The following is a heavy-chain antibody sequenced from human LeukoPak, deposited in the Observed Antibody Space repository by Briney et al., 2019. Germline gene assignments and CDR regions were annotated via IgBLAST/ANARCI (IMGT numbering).Heavy chain of an antibody. CDR1: GFTFDDYG. V-gene: IGHV3-20*04. J-gene: IGHJ6*02. CDR2: INWNGGST. Sequence: GGSLRLSCAASGFTFDDYGMSWVRQAPGKGLEWVSGINWNGGSTGYADSVKGRFTISRDNAKNSPYLQMNSLRAEDTALYYCARDPTYYDFWSGYYHYYYYYGMDVWGQGTTVTVSS. CDR3: ARDPTYYDFWSGYYHYYYYYGMDV. D-gene: IGHD3-3*01.